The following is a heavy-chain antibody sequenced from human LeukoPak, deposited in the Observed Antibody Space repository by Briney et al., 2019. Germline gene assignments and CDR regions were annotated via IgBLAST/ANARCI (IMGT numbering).Heavy chain of an antibody. J-gene: IGHJ4*02. D-gene: IGHD2-2*01. V-gene: IGHV3-7*01. CDR3: TRDGAPDAHCSSTSCAIR. CDR1: GFTFSSYW. CDR2: IKQDGSEK. Sequence: GGSLRLSCAASGFTFSSYWMNWVRQAPGKGLEWVANIKQDGSEKYYVDSVKGRFTISRDNAKNSLYLQMSSLRVEDTAVYYCTRDGAPDAHCSSTSCAIRWGQGTLVTVSS.